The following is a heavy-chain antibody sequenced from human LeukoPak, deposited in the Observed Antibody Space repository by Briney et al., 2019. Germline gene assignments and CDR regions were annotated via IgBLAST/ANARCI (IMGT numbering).Heavy chain of an antibody. CDR3: ARSGDSGSYYDNFDY. CDR1: HYNLTSYW. CDR2: IYPGDSDT. V-gene: IGHV5-51*01. J-gene: IGHJ4*02. Sequence: GESLQISCKGSHYNLTSYWIGSTRQLPGKGLEWMGIIYPGDSDTRYSPSFQGQVTISADTSISTAYLQWSSLKASDTAMYYCARSGDSGSYYDNFDYWGQGSLVAVSS. D-gene: IGHD1-26*01.